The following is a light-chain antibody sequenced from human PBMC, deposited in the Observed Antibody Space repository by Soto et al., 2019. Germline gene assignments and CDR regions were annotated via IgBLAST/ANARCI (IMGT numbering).Light chain of an antibody. CDR1: NIGSKN. CDR3: QVWDSSTARV. V-gene: IGLV3-9*01. J-gene: IGLJ3*02. Sequence: SYELTQLLSVSVALGQTARITCGGNNIGSKNVHWYQQKPGQAPVLVIYRDSNRPSGIPERFSGSNSGNTATLTISRAQAGDEADYYCQVWDSSTARVFGAGTKLTVL. CDR2: RDS.